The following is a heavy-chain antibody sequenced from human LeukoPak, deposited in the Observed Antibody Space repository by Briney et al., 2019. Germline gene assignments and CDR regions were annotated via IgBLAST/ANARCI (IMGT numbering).Heavy chain of an antibody. V-gene: IGHV3-21*01. J-gene: IGHJ5*02. CDR3: ARDPPRMYTAFDP. CDR2: ISSSSSYI. Sequence: KAGGSLRLSCAASGFTFSSYAMSWVRQPPGKWLEWVSSISSSSSYIYYADSVNGRFTISRDNTKNSLYLQMNSLRAEDTAVYYCARDPPRMYTAFDPWGQGTLVTVSS. CDR1: GFTFSSYA. D-gene: IGHD2-2*02.